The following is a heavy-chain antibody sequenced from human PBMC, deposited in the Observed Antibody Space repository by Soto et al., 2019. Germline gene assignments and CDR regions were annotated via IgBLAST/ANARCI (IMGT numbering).Heavy chain of an antibody. D-gene: IGHD2-15*01. CDR3: ERIRWSFDYDAFDI. CDR1: GGSISSSNW. J-gene: IGHJ3*02. V-gene: IGHV4-4*02. Sequence: PSETLSLTCAVSGGSISSSNWWSWVRQPPGKGLEWIGEIYHSGSTNYNPSLKSRVTISVDKSKNQFSLKLSSVTAADTAVYYCERIRWSFDYDAFDIWGQGTMVNVS. CDR2: IYHSGST.